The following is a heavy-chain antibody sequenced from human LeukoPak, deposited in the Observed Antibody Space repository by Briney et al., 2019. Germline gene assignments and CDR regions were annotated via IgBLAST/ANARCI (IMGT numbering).Heavy chain of an antibody. CDR1: GGTFSSYA. CDR3: ARDLLYSGTRYENDY. CDR2: IIPIFGTA. Sequence: SVKVSCKASGGTFSSYAISWVRQAPGQGLEWMGRIIPIFGTANYAQKFQGRVTITTDESTSTAYMELSSLRSEDTPVYYCARDLLYSGTRYENDYRGQGTLVCFSS. D-gene: IGHD6-13*01. V-gene: IGHV1-69*05. J-gene: IGHJ4*02.